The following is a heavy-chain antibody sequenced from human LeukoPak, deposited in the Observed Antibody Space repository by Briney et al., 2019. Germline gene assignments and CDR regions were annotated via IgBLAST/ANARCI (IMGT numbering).Heavy chain of an antibody. CDR3: TRKGSQWDFLVDY. V-gene: IGHV3-21*01. D-gene: IGHD2/OR15-2a*01. CDR1: GFTFSSYS. CDR2: ITSSGRYI. Sequence: GRSLRLSCAASGFTFSSYSMNWVRRAPGKGLEWVSSITSSGRYIYYADSVKGRFTISRDNSENSLYLQMDSLTAEDTAVYYCTRKGSQWDFLVDYWGQGTRVAVSP. J-gene: IGHJ4*02.